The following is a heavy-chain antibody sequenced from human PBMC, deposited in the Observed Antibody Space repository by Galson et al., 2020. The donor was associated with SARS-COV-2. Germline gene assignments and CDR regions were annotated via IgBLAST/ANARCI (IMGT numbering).Heavy chain of an antibody. Sequence: ASVKVSCKVSGYTLTELSMHWVRQAPGKGHEWLGGFDPEDGETIYAQKFQGRVTMTEDTSTDTAYMELSSLRSEDTAVYYCATAPSVKGGYYSYYYYYGMDVWGQGTTVTVSS. CDR3: ATAPSVKGGYYSYYYYYGMDV. J-gene: IGHJ6*02. V-gene: IGHV1-24*01. CDR2: FDPEDGET. CDR1: GYTLTELS. D-gene: IGHD3-22*01.